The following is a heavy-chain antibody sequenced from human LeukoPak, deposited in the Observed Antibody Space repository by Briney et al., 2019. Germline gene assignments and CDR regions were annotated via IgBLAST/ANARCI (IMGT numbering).Heavy chain of an antibody. CDR1: GFTFDDYA. V-gene: IGHV3-9*01. D-gene: IGHD5-18*01. J-gene: IGHJ4*02. Sequence: GRSLRLSCATSGFTFDDYAMHRVRQAPGKGLERVSGISWNSGSIGYADSVKGRFTISRDNAKNSLYLQMNSLRAEDTALYYCARVTESACFDYWGQGTLVTVSS. CDR3: ARVTESACFDY. CDR2: ISWNSGSI.